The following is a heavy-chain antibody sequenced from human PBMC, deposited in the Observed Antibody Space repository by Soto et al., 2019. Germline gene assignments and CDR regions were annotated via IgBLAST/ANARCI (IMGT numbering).Heavy chain of an antibody. CDR3: ARRYSSAFDI. J-gene: IGHJ3*02. V-gene: IGHV4-59*08. Sequence: SGTLSLTCTVSGGSISSYYWRWIRQPPGKVLEWIWYIYYSGSTNYNPSLKSRVTISVDTSKNQFSLKLSSVTAADTAVYYCARRYSSAFDIWGQGTMVTVSS. D-gene: IGHD6-13*01. CDR2: IYYSGST. CDR1: GGSISSYY.